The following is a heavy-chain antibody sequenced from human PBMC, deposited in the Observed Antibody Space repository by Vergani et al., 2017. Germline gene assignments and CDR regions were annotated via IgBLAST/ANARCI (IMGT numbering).Heavy chain of an antibody. CDR1: GGTFSSYA. Sequence: QVQLVQSGAEVKKPGSSVKVSCKASGGTFSSYAISWVRQAPGQGLEWMGGIIPIFGIANYAQKFQGRVTITADKSTITAYMELSSLRSEDTAVYYCARDGDYYGSGKRNMFDYWGQGTLVTVSS. D-gene: IGHD3-10*01. J-gene: IGHJ4*02. CDR3: ARDGDYYGSGKRNMFDY. V-gene: IGHV1-69*17. CDR2: IIPIFGIA.